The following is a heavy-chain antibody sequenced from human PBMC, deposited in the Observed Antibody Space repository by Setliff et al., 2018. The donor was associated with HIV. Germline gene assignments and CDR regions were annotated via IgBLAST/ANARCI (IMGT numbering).Heavy chain of an antibody. CDR1: GGSISSYY. J-gene: IGHJ3*02. D-gene: IGHD6-6*01. CDR3: ARPSMAAGTPDAFDI. CDR2: IYTSGST. Sequence: SETLSLTCTVSGGSISSYYWSWIRQPPGKGLEWIGYIYTSGSTNYNPSLKSRVTISVDTSKNQFSLKLSSVTAADTAVYYCARPSMAAGTPDAFDIWGQGALVTVS. V-gene: IGHV4-4*09.